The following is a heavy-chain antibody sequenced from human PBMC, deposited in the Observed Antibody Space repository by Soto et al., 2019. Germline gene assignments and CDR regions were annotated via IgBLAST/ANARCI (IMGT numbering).Heavy chain of an antibody. J-gene: IGHJ5*02. CDR1: GCSISSSPYF. D-gene: IGHD1-26*01. CDR3: ARHVGSSNWFAP. CDR2: LDYSGGS. Sequence: QLQLQESGPGLVKPSETLSLTCTVSGCSISSSPYFWGRVRQPPGKGLEWIGNLDYSGGSYYNPSLKRRVSMYADSSTNQFFLKVNSVTAADTAVYYCARHVGSSNWFAPWGQGTLVTVSS. V-gene: IGHV4-39*01.